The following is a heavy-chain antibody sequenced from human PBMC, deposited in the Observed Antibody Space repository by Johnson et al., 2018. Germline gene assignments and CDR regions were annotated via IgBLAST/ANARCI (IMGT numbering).Heavy chain of an antibody. CDR2: ISSSRSYI. J-gene: IGHJ6*02. Sequence: VQLVESGGGLVQPGESLRLSCAASGFTVSSNYVSWVRQAPGKGLEWVSSISSSRSYIYYADSVKGRFTIPRDNARNSLDLQMTSLRAEDTAVYYCARSAYCSNGGCYKGRYYGMDVWGQGTTVTVSS. V-gene: IGHV3-21*01. CDR3: ARSAYCSNGGCYKGRYYGMDV. CDR1: GFTVSSNY. D-gene: IGHD2-8*01.